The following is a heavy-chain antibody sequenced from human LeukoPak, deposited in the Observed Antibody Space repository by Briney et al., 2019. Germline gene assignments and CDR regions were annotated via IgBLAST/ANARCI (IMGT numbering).Heavy chain of an antibody. CDR3: AKAYYDPSGYSYYFDY. CDR1: GFPFSVYS. V-gene: IGHV3-21*01. J-gene: IGHJ4*02. Sequence: GGSLRLSCAASGFPFSVYSMNLVRQAPGKGLEWVSSISGSSNYVYYADSVKGRFTISRDNAKNSLYLHMNSLRAEDTAVYYCAKAYYDPSGYSYYFDYWGQGTLVTVSS. CDR2: ISGSSNYV. D-gene: IGHD3-22*01.